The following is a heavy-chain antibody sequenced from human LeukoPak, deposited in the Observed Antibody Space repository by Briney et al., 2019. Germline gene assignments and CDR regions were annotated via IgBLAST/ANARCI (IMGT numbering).Heavy chain of an antibody. CDR2: IYSGGST. J-gene: IGHJ4*02. D-gene: IGHD2-15*01. CDR1: GCTVSSNY. Sequence: GGSLRLSCAASGCTVSSNYMSWVRQAPGKGLEWVSVIYSGGSTYYADSVKGRFTISRDNSKNTLYLQMNSLRAEDTAVYYCASSRYCSGGSCWGIDYWGQGTLVTVSS. CDR3: ASSRYCSGGSCWGIDY. V-gene: IGHV3-53*01.